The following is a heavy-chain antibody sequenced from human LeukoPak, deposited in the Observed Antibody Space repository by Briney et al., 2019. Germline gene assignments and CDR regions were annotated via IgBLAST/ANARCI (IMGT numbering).Heavy chain of an antibody. CDR3: ARDHNYRQYCSSTSCYTLANWFDP. J-gene: IGHJ5*02. D-gene: IGHD2-2*02. CDR2: INPNSGGT. V-gene: IGHV1-2*04. CDR1: GYTFTGYY. Sequence: ASVKVSCKASGYTFTGYYMHWVRQAPGQGLEWMGWINPNSGGTNYAQKFQGWVTMTRDTSISTAYMELSRLRSDDTAVYYCARDHNYRQYCSSTSCYTLANWFDPWGQGTLVTVSS.